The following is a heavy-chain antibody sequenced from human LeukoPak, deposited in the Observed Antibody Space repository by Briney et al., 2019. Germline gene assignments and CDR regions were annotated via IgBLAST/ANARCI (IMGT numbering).Heavy chain of an antibody. CDR2: IKQDGSEK. CDR3: ARDPGYYDSSGYAY. V-gene: IGHV3-7*01. J-gene: IGHJ4*02. CDR1: GFTFSSYW. Sequence: GGSLRLSCAASGFTFSSYWMSWVRQAPGKGLEWVANIKQDGSEKYYVDSVKGQFTISRDNAKNSLYLQMNSLRAEDTAVYYCARDPGYYDSSGYAYWGQGTLVTVSS. D-gene: IGHD3-22*01.